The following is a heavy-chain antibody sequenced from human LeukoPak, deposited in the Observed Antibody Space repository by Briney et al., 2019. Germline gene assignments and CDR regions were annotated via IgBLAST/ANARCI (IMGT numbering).Heavy chain of an antibody. J-gene: IGHJ4*02. CDR1: GFTLSSYE. Sequence: GGSLRLSCAASGFTLSSYEMNWVRQAPGKGLEWVSYISSSGSTIYYADSVRGRFTISRDNAKNSLILQMNSLRAEDTALYYCARVGYYDSSGPSWGQGTPVTVSS. V-gene: IGHV3-48*03. CDR3: ARVGYYDSSGPS. D-gene: IGHD3-22*01. CDR2: ISSSGSTI.